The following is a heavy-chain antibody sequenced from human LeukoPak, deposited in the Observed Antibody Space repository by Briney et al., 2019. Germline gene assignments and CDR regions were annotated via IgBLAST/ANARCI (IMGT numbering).Heavy chain of an antibody. CDR3: ARDRDIVVDFGMDV. Sequence: GGSLRLSCAASGFTVSSNYMSWVRQAPGKGLEWVSVIYSGGSTYYADSVKGRFTISRDNSKNTLYLQMNSLRAEDTAVYYCARDRDIVVDFGMDVWGQGTTVTVSS. CDR1: GFTVSSNY. V-gene: IGHV3-53*05. D-gene: IGHD2-2*01. J-gene: IGHJ6*02. CDR2: IYSGGST.